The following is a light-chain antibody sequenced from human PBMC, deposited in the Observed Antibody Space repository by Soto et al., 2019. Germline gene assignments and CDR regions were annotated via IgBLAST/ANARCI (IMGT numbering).Light chain of an antibody. V-gene: IGLV2-8*01. CDR3: SSYAASNDLGV. Sequence: QSALTQPPSASGSPGESVTISCTGTSSDVGGYNYVSWYQQHPGKAPKLMIYEVSKRPSGGPDRFSGSKSGNTASLTVSGLQPEDEADYYCSSYAASNDLGVFGTGTKVTVL. CDR1: SSDVGGYNY. J-gene: IGLJ1*01. CDR2: EVS.